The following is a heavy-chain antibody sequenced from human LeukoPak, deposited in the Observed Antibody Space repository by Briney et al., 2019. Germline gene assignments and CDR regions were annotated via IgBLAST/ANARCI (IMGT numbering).Heavy chain of an antibody. Sequence: SETLSLTCTVSGGSISSSSYYWGWIRQPPGKGLEWIGSICYSGSTYYNPSLKSRVTISVDTSKNQFSLKLTSLTAADTAVYYCARDVGATPGYFDYWGQGTLVTVSS. CDR2: ICYSGST. CDR1: GGSISSSSYY. V-gene: IGHV4-39*07. D-gene: IGHD1-26*01. CDR3: ARDVGATPGYFDY. J-gene: IGHJ4*02.